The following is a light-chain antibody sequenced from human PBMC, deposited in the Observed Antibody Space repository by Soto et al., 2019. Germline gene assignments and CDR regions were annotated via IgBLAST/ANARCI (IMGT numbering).Light chain of an antibody. CDR2: KAS. Sequence: DVQMTQSPSTRSASVGDRVTITCRASQSINGWLAWYQPKPGQAPNLLIYKASSLESGVPSRFSGSGSGTEGTLTLSSLQPDEGATDYGQQSNTYSRTVGQVTKVDIK. V-gene: IGKV1-5*03. J-gene: IGKJ1*01. CDR3: QQSNTYSRT. CDR1: QSINGW.